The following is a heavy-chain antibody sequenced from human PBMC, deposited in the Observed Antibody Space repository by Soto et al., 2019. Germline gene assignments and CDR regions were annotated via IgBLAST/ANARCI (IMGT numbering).Heavy chain of an antibody. Sequence: QVHLVESGGGVVQPGRSLRLSCAASGFTFSNFGMQWVRQAPGKGLEWVASISYVGNTKYSADSVKGRFTISRHNSKNTLYVQMNSLRREDAAVYYCGKFWGPVTAAVDDYWGQGTLVTVSS. D-gene: IGHD6-13*01. CDR1: GFTFSNFG. J-gene: IGHJ4*02. CDR2: ISYVGNTK. CDR3: GKFWGPVTAAVDDY. V-gene: IGHV3-30*18.